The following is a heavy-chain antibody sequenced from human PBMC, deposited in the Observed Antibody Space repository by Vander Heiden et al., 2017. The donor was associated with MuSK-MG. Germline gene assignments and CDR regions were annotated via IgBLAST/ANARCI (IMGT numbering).Heavy chain of an antibody. CDR2: IKQDGSEK. V-gene: IGHV3-7*01. CDR3: ARDRQQLATWYFDL. J-gene: IGHJ2*01. Sequence: EVQLVESGGGLVQPGGSLRLSCAASGFTFSSYWMSWVRQAPGKGLEWVANIKQDGSEKYYVDSVKGRFTISRDNAKNSLYLQMNSLRAEDTAVYYCARDRQQLATWYFDLWGRGTLVTVSS. CDR1: GFTFSSYW. D-gene: IGHD6-13*01.